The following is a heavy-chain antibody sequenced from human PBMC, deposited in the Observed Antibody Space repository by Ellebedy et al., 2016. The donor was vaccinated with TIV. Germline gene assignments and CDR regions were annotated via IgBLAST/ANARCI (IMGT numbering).Heavy chain of an antibody. J-gene: IGHJ6*02. CDR3: ARQNHQYYYGMDV. D-gene: IGHD2-2*01. Sequence: MPSETLSLTCAVYGGSFSDYYWNWIRLRPGKGLEWIGEVHHSGSTKYNPSLASRVTISVDTSKNQFSLKLSSVTAADTAVYYCARQNHQYYYGMDVWGQGTTVTVSS. V-gene: IGHV4-34*01. CDR1: GGSFSDYY. CDR2: VHHSGST.